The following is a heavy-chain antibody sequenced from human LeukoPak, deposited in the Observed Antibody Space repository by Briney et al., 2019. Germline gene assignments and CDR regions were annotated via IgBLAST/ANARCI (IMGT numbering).Heavy chain of an antibody. CDR2: IYYSGST. V-gene: IGHV4-59*01. D-gene: IGHD4-17*01. CDR1: GDSISPYY. CDR3: ASDYGDYVGGYFQH. J-gene: IGHJ1*01. Sequence: PSETLSLTCTVSGDSISPYYWSWIRQPPGKGLEWIGYIYYSGSTNYNPSLKSRVTISVDTSKNQFSLKLSSVTAADTAVYYCASDYGDYVGGYFQHWGQGTLVTVSS.